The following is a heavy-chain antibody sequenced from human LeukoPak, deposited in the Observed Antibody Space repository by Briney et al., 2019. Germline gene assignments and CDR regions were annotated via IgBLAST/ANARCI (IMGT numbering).Heavy chain of an antibody. CDR1: AYSISSGYY. Sequence: PSETLSLACTVSAYSISSGYYGAGIRQPPGKGLGGIGSIYHSGSTYSNPSLKSRFTISVDTSKNQFSLKLSSVTAADTAVYYCAREAHYYGSGPGDYWGQGTLVTVPS. V-gene: IGHV4-38-2*02. D-gene: IGHD3-10*01. J-gene: IGHJ4*02. CDR3: AREAHYYGSGPGDY. CDR2: IYHSGST.